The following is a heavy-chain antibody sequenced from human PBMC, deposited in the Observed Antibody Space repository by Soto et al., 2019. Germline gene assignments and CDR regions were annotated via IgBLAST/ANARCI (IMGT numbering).Heavy chain of an antibody. CDR3: AHRLPGPSGYDV. J-gene: IGHJ6*02. CDR2: IYWNDEK. V-gene: IGHV2-5*01. Sequence: QITLKESGPTLVKPTQTLTLTCTFSGFSPTIGEVGVAGIGQPPGEALEWLALIYWNDEKYYNPSLRNRLTITRDTSKNQVVLTMTNMDPVDTATYYCAHRLPGPSGYDVWGQGTTVTVSS. CDR1: GFSPTIGEVG. D-gene: IGHD6-13*01.